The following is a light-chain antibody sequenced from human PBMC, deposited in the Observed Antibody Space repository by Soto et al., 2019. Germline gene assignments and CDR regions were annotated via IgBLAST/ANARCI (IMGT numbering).Light chain of an antibody. CDR2: DVN. CDR1: SSDVGAYEH. CDR3: SSYSTTNILV. Sequence: QSVLTQPASVSGSPGQSVTISCTGASSDVGAYEHVSWYQQHPGRAPQLILYDVNNRPSGVSNHFSGSKSGNTASLVISGLHANDEADYYCSSYSTTNILVFGSGTKVTVL. J-gene: IGLJ1*01. V-gene: IGLV2-14*03.